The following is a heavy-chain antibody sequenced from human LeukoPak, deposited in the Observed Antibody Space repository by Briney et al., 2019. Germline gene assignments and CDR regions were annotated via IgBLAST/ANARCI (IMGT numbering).Heavy chain of an antibody. CDR1: GYTFPGYY. J-gene: IGHJ4*02. D-gene: IGHD1-26*01. CDR2: INSNSGST. Sequence: ASVKVSCKASGYTFPGYYMHWVRQAPGQGLEWMGWINSNSGSTNYAQKFQGWVTMTRDTSIRTAYMEVSSLRSNDTAMYYCARGKELWELLPPFDYWGQGTLITVSS. CDR3: ARGKELWELLPPFDY. V-gene: IGHV1-2*04.